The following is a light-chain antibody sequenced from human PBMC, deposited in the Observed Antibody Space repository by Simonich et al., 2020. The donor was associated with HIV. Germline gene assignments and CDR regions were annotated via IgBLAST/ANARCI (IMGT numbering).Light chain of an antibody. CDR1: QSVSSTF. J-gene: IGKJ2*01. CDR2: GAS. V-gene: IGKV3-20*01. CDR3: QQYGSSPFT. Sequence: EIVLTQSPGTLSLSPGERAPLSCRASQSVSSTFLAWYQQKPGLAPRLIIYGASSRATGIPDRFSGSVSGTDFTLTISRLEPEYFAVYYCQQYGSSPFTFGQGTNLEIK.